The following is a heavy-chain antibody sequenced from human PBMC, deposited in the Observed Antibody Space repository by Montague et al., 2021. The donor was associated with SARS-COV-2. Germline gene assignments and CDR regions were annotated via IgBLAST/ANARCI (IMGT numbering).Heavy chain of an antibody. D-gene: IGHD2-8*01. CDR3: ARGQEGYANNEDLNY. CDR2: INHRGST. J-gene: IGHJ4*02. CDR1: GGSFTFYY. Sequence: SETLSLTCGVDGGSFTFYYWSWIRQPPGKGLEWIGEINHRGSTNNNPSLKTRVTISIDTSKNQFSLKLSSVTAADTAVYYCARGQEGYANNEDLNYWGQGTMVTVSS. V-gene: IGHV4-34*01.